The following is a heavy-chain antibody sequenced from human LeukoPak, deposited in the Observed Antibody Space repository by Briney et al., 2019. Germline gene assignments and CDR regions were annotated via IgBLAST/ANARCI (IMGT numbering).Heavy chain of an antibody. CDR2: INHSGST. V-gene: IGHV4-34*01. Sequence: PSETLSLTCAVYGGSSRGYYWSWIRQPPRKGLEWIGEINHSGSTNYNPSLKSRVTISVDTSKNQFSLKLSSVTAADTAVYYCARISPPMDVWGKGTTVTVSS. CDR3: ARISPPMDV. CDR1: GGSSRGYY. J-gene: IGHJ6*04. D-gene: IGHD3-16*01.